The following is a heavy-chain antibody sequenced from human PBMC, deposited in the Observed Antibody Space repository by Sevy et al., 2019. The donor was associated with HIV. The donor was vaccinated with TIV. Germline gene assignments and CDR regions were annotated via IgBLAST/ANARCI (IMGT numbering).Heavy chain of an antibody. J-gene: IGHJ3*02. D-gene: IGHD2-8*02. CDR3: AKTGSDCTGGVCPQGGFDI. CDR1: GFTFSSYG. Sequence: GGSLRLSCAASGFTFSSYGMHWVRQAPGKGLEWVAFIRYDGSNKYYVDSVKGRFTISRDNSKNTLYLQMNSLRVEDTAVYYCAKTGSDCTGGVCPQGGFDIWGQGTMVTVSS. V-gene: IGHV3-30*02. CDR2: IRYDGSNK.